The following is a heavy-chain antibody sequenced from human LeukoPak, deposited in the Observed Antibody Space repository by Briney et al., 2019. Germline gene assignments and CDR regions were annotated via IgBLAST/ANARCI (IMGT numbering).Heavy chain of an antibody. Sequence: KVSCQASGGTFSCYAINWVRSAPGQGLEWMGVVISIFGAPNYAHRFQGRLTITTDESTRTAYMNLTGLRSEDTAVYYCARDLRIASSGDWFDPWGQGTLVTVSS. D-gene: IGHD6-19*01. CDR2: VISIFGAP. CDR3: ARDLRIASSGDWFDP. V-gene: IGHV1-69*05. J-gene: IGHJ5*02. CDR1: GGTFSCYA.